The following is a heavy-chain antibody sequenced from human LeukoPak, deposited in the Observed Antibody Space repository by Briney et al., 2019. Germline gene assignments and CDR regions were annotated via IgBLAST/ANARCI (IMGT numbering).Heavy chain of an antibody. D-gene: IGHD1-26*01. V-gene: IGHV1-18*01. Sequence: GASVKVSCKASGYTFTSYGISWVRQAPGQGLDWMGWISAYNGNTNDAQKLQGRVTMTTDTSTSTAYMELRSLRSDDTAVYYCARQSERWELLIRDWGQGTLVTVSS. CDR3: ARQSERWELLIRD. CDR2: ISAYNGNT. J-gene: IGHJ4*02. CDR1: GYTFTSYG.